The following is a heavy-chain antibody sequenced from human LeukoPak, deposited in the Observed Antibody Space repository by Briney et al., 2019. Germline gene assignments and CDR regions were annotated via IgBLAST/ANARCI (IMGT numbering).Heavy chain of an antibody. Sequence: SETLSLTCTVSGGSISSYYWSWIRQPPGKGLEWIGYIYYSGSTNYNPSLKSRVTISVDTSKNQFSLKLSSVTAADTAVYYCARVGHTIFGVVVDYFDYWGQGTLVTVSS. CDR2: IYYSGST. V-gene: IGHV4-59*12. CDR1: GGSISSYY. J-gene: IGHJ4*02. D-gene: IGHD3-3*01. CDR3: ARVGHTIFGVVVDYFDY.